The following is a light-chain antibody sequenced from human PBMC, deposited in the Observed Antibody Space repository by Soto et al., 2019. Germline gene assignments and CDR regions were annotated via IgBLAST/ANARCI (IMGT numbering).Light chain of an antibody. Sequence: DTELTQSPATLSVSPGERATLCCGASQSVGTNLAWYQQRAGQAPRLLIYGASTRAFGVAARFSGGGSGTEFTLTISSLQSEDFAVYHCQQYNNGPPWTFGQGTKVE. CDR1: QSVGTN. CDR3: QQYNNGPPWT. CDR2: GAS. V-gene: IGKV3-15*01. J-gene: IGKJ1*01.